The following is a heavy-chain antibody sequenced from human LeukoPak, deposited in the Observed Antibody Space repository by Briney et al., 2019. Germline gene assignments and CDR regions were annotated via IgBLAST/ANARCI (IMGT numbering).Heavy chain of an antibody. CDR1: GFTFSSYA. D-gene: IGHD3-10*01. V-gene: IGHV3-23*01. Sequence: GGSLRLSCAASGFTFSSYAMSWVRQAPGKGLEWVSAISGSGGSTYYADSVKGRFTISRDNSKNTLYLQMNSLRAEDTAVYYCAKDQKEYGSGSYYNGVGYWSQGTLVTVSS. J-gene: IGHJ4*02. CDR2: ISGSGGST. CDR3: AKDQKEYGSGSYYNGVGY.